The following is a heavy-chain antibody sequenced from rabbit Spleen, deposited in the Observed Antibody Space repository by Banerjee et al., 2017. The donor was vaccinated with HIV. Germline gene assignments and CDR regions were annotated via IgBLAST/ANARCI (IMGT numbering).Heavy chain of an antibody. CDR1: GFSFSSNW. D-gene: IGHD1-1*01. Sequence: LEESGGGLVKPGGTLTLTCTVSGFSFSSNWICWVRQAPGKGLEWIACIDTYDGDTDYANWPKGRFTSSKTSSTTVTLRMTSLTAADTATYFCARNYVNAFDPWGPGTLVTVS. CDR2: IDTYDGDT. V-gene: IGHV1S45*01. CDR3: ARNYVNAFDP. J-gene: IGHJ2*01.